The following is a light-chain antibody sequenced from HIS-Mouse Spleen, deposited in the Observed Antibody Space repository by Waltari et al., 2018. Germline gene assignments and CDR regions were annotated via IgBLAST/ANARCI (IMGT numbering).Light chain of an antibody. V-gene: IGLV2-14*01. CDR3: SSYTSSSTYV. CDR1: SCDVGGYNY. J-gene: IGLJ1*01. Sequence: QSALTQPASVSGSPGQSITLSCTGTSCDVGGYNYVSWYQPHPGKAPKLMIYEVSNRPSGVSNRFSGSKSGNTASLTISGLQAEDEADYYCSSYTSSSTYVFGTGTKVTVL. CDR2: EVS.